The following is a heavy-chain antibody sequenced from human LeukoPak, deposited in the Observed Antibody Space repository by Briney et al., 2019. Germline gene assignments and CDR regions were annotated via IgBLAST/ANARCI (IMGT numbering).Heavy chain of an antibody. CDR3: AKGVGSTGSYFDY. V-gene: IGHV3-30*04. CDR2: ISYDGSTI. D-gene: IGHD1-26*01. Sequence: GGSLRLSCAASGFTFSSYAMHWVRQAPGRGLEWVAVISYDGSTIYYADSVKGRFTISRDNSKDTVYLQMNSLRGDDTAVYYCAKGVGSTGSYFDYWGQGTLVTVSS. CDR1: GFTFSSYA. J-gene: IGHJ4*02.